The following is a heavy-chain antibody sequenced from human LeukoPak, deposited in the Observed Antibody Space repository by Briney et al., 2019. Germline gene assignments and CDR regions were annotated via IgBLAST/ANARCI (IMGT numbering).Heavy chain of an antibody. Sequence: GESLKISCQVSGYTFTTYWIGWVRQMPGKGLEWVGIISPRDSDTRYSPSFQRQVPISADKSTSTAYLQWSSLKASDSAMYYCASSGWYFDFWGQGTLVTVSS. D-gene: IGHD6-19*01. CDR1: GYTFTTYW. CDR3: ASSGWYFDF. J-gene: IGHJ4*02. CDR2: ISPRDSDT. V-gene: IGHV5-51*01.